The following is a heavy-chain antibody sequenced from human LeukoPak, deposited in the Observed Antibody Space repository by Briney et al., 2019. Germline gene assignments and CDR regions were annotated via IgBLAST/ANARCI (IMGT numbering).Heavy chain of an antibody. CDR2: IIPILGIA. V-gene: IGHV1-69*04. J-gene: IGHJ3*02. CDR3: ARDTHIVVVTAIPGDAFDI. Sequence: ASVTVSCKASGGTFSSYAISWVRQAPGQGLEWMGMIIPILGIANYAQNFPGTVTITADKSTSTAYLELSSLRSEDTAVYSCARDTHIVVVTAIPGDAFDIWGQETMVTVSS. CDR1: GGTFSSYA. D-gene: IGHD2-21*02.